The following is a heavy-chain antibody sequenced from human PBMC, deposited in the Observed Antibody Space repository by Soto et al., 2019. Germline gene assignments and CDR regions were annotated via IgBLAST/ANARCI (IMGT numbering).Heavy chain of an antibody. J-gene: IGHJ6*02. Sequence: GGSLRLSCAASGFTFSSYAMHWVRQAPGKGLEWVAVISYDGSNKYYADSVKGRFTISRENSKNTLYLQMNSLRAEDTAVYYCAGGATTSYYYYGMDVWGQGTTVTVSS. CDR1: GFTFSSYA. V-gene: IGHV3-30-3*01. CDR3: AGGATTSYYYYGMDV. D-gene: IGHD1-26*01. CDR2: ISYDGSNK.